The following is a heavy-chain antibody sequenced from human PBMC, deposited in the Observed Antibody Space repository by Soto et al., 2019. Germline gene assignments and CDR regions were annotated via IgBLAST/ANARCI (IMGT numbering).Heavy chain of an antibody. CDR2: ISAYNGNT. V-gene: IGHV1-18*04. J-gene: IGHJ6*02. Sequence: GASVKVSCKASGYTFISYGISWVRQAPGQGLEWMGWISAYNGNTNYAQKLQGRVTMTTDTSTRTAYMELRSLRYDDTAVYYCAREGGIGYGSGSQDYYYYYGMDVWGQGTTVTVSS. D-gene: IGHD3-10*01. CDR1: GYTFISYG. CDR3: AREGGIGYGSGSQDYYYYYGMDV.